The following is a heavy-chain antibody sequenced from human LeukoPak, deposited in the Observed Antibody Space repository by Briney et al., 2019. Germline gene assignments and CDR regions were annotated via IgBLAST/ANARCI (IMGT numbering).Heavy chain of an antibody. V-gene: IGHV3-11*01. Sequence: TGGSLRLSCAASGFTLSDYYMTWIRQAPGKGLEWISYIGNGGCNIMLYADSVKGRFTVFRDYAKNSLYLQMNSLRAEDTAVYYCARDRSNKGHDCWGQGTLVTVSS. CDR3: ARDRSNKGHDC. J-gene: IGHJ4*02. CDR2: IGNGGCNIM. CDR1: GFTLSDYY.